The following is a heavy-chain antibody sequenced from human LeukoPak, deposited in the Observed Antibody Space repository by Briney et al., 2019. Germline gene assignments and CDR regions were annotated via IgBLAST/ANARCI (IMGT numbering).Heavy chain of an antibody. D-gene: IGHD3-9*01. CDR1: GFTFSSYA. CDR3: ATQLWVLRYFDWLPYYFDY. Sequence: PGGSLRLSCAASGFTFSSYAMSWVRQAPGKGLEWVSAISGSGGITYYADSVKGRFTISRDNSKNTLYLQMNSLRAEDTAVYYCATQLWVLRYFDWLPYYFDYWGQGTQVTVSS. CDR2: ISGSGGIT. J-gene: IGHJ4*02. V-gene: IGHV3-23*01.